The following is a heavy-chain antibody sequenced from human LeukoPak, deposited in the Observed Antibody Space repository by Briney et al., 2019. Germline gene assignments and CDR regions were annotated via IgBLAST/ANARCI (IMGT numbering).Heavy chain of an antibody. J-gene: IGHJ6*03. CDR3: ARHRYYDILTGYYRYYYYYMDV. CDR1: GFTFSSYS. V-gene: IGHV4-38-2*01. Sequence: GSLRLSCAASGFTFSSYSMNWVRQAPGKGLEWIGSIYHSGSTYYNPSLKSRVTISVDTSKNQFSLKLSSVTAADTAVYYCARHRYYDILTGYYRYYYYYMDVWGKGTTVTISS. D-gene: IGHD3-9*01. CDR2: IYHSGST.